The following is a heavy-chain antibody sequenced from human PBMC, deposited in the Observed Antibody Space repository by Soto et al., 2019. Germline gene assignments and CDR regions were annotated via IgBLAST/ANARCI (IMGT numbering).Heavy chain of an antibody. CDR2: IYYSGST. Sequence: PSEILSLTCTVSGGSVSSGSYYWSWIRQPPGKGLEWIGYIYYSGSTNYNPSLKSRVTISVDTSKNQFSLKLSSVTAADTAVYYCAREWALTYSSSWYYFDYWGQGTLVNVSS. D-gene: IGHD6-13*01. J-gene: IGHJ4*02. CDR3: AREWALTYSSSWYYFDY. CDR1: GGSVSSGSYY. V-gene: IGHV4-61*01.